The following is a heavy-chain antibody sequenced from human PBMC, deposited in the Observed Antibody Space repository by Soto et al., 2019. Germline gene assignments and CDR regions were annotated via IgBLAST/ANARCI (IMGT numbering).Heavy chain of an antibody. D-gene: IGHD2-2*01. J-gene: IGHJ6*02. CDR1: GGSISSGGYY. CDR2: IYYSGST. V-gene: IGHV4-31*03. CDR3: ARDILLIPAIGYYYGLDV. Sequence: SETLSLTCTVSGGSISSGGYYWSWIRQHPGKGLEWIGYIYYSGSTYYNPSLKSRVTISVDTSKNQFSLKLSSVTAADTAVYYCARDILLIPAIGYYYGLDVWGQGTTVSVAS.